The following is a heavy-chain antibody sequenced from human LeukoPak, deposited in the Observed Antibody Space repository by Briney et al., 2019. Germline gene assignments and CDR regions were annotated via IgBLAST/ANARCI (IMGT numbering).Heavy chain of an antibody. CDR3: VKYAPPTTVVTRFFDY. CDR2: IGYSGGDI. CDR1: GFTFSSYA. Sequence: RGGSLRLSCAASGFTFSSYAMTWVRQAPGKGLEWVSVIGYSGGDIQYADSVKGRFTISRDNSKSTLYLQMNSLRVEDTAVYYCVKYAPPTTVVTRFFDYWGQGTLVTVSS. V-gene: IGHV3-23*01. D-gene: IGHD4-23*01. J-gene: IGHJ4*02.